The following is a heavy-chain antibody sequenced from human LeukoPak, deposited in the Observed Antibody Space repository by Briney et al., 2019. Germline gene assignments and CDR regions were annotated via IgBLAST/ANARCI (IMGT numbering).Heavy chain of an antibody. V-gene: IGHV3-23*01. D-gene: IGHD2-15*01. Sequence: GSLTLTCAASGFYFANYAMSWVRQAQGPGMELDSATVSGGSPSTYHTDSVKGRFTISRDTSKNKLFLKLNSLTAEDTAIYYCTKALIVSCSGAFCYPFDSWGKGTLVTVSP. J-gene: IGHJ4*02. CDR1: GFYFANYA. CDR3: TKALIVSCSGAFCYPFDS. CDR2: TVSGGSPST.